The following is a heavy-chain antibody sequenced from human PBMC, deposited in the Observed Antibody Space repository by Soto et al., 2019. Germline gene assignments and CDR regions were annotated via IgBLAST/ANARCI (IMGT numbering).Heavy chain of an antibody. V-gene: IGHV1-8*01. CDR2: MNPNSGNT. CDR3: ARGGQQWLAYYFDY. J-gene: IGHJ4*02. Sequence: QVQLVQSGAEVKKPGAPVRVSGKASGNTLTSIVITGVRKALGQGLEWMGWMNPNSGNTGYAQKFQGRVTMTRNTSISTAYMELSSLRSEDTAVYYCARGGQQWLAYYFDYWGQGTLVTVSS. CDR1: GNTLTSIV. D-gene: IGHD6-19*01.